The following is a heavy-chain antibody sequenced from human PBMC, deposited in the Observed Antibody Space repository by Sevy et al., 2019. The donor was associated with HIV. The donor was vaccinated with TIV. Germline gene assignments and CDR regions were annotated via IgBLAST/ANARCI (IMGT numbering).Heavy chain of an antibody. V-gene: IGHV3-30*18. D-gene: IGHD3-3*01. CDR1: GFTFSSYG. CDR3: AKESTNRYYDFWSGYTNYYGMDV. CDR2: ISYDGSNK. Sequence: GGSLRLSCAASGFTFSSYGMHWVRQAPGKGLEWVAVISYDGSNKYYADSVKGRFTISRDNSKNTLYLQMNSLRAEDKDVYYCAKESTNRYYDFWSGYTNYYGMDVWGQGTTVTVSS. J-gene: IGHJ6*02.